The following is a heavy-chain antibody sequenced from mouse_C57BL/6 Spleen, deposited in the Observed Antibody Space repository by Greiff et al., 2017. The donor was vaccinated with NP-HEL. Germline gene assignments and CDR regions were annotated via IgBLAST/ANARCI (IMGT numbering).Heavy chain of an antibody. CDR2: IRNKANGYTT. CDR3: ARLDYYGSSSYYFDY. CDR1: GFTFTDYY. V-gene: IGHV7-3*01. D-gene: IGHD1-1*01. J-gene: IGHJ2*01. Sequence: EVNLVESGGGLVQPGGSLSLSCAASGFTFTDYYMSWVRQPPGKALEWLGFIRNKANGYTTEYSASVKGRFTISRDNSQSILYLQMNALRAEDSATYYCARLDYYGSSSYYFDYWGQGTTLTVSS.